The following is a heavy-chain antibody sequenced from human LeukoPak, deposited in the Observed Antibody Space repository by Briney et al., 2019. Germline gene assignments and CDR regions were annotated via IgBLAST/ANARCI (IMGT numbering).Heavy chain of an antibody. CDR2: ISADNGNT. CDR1: GYTFTGYY. V-gene: IGHV1-18*04. Sequence: ASVKVSCKASGYTFTGYYVHWMRQAPGHGLEWMGWISADNGNTNYAQKLQGRVTVTTDTSTSTAYMELRSLRSDDTAVYYCARAGGRDYCSGGSCYTPFDYWGQGTLVTVSS. D-gene: IGHD2-15*01. J-gene: IGHJ4*02. CDR3: ARAGGRDYCSGGSCYTPFDY.